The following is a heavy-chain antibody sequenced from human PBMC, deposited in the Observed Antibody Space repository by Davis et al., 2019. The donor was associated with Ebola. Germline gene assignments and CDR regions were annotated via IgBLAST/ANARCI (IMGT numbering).Heavy chain of an antibody. J-gene: IGHJ2*01. V-gene: IGHV4-34*01. CDR3: ARGQEYDFWSGQGGYFDL. Sequence: PSETLSLSCAVYGGSFSGYYWSWIRQPPGKGLEWIGEINHSGSTNYNPSLKSRVTISVDTSKNQFSLKLSSVTAADTAVYYCARGQEYDFWSGQGGYFDLWGRGTLVTVSS. CDR2: INHSGST. D-gene: IGHD3-3*01. CDR1: GGSFSGYY.